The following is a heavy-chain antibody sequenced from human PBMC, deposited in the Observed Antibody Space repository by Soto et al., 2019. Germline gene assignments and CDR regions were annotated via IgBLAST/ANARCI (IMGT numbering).Heavy chain of an antibody. V-gene: IGHV3-33*01. CDR2: IWYDGSNK. D-gene: IGHD2-2*01. CDR3: AREMGVVVPAAYLFDP. Sequence: GGSLRLSCAASGFTFSSYGMHWVRQAPGKGLEWVAVIWYDGSNKYYADSVKGRFTISRDNSKNTLYLQMNSLRAEDTAVYYCAREMGVVVPAAYLFDPWGQGTLVTVSS. CDR1: GFTFSSYG. J-gene: IGHJ5*02.